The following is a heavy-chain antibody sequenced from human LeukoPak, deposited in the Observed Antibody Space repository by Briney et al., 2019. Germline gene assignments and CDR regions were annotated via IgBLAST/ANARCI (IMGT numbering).Heavy chain of an antibody. V-gene: IGHV4-61*02. D-gene: IGHD4-11*01. CDR3: AREQYYFDY. CDR1: GGSISSGSYY. Sequence: SETLSLTCTVSGGSISSGSYYWSWIRQPAGKGLEWIGRIYTSGSTNYNPSLKSRVTISVDTSKNQLSLKLSSVTAADTAVYYCAREQYYFDYWGQGTLVTVSS. J-gene: IGHJ4*02. CDR2: IYTSGST.